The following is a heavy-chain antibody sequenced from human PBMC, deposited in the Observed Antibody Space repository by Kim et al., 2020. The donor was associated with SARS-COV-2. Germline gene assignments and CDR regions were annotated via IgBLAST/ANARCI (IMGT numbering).Heavy chain of an antibody. J-gene: IGHJ6*02. V-gene: IGHV3-74*01. D-gene: IGHD1-1*01. Sequence: NEPDPGKGRFTISRDNAKNTLYLQMNSLRAEDTAVYYCATITTGGVAVWGQGTSVTVSS. CDR3: ATITTGGVAV.